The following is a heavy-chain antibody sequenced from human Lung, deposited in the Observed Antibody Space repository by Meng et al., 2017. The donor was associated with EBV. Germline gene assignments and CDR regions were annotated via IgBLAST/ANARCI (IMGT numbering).Heavy chain of an antibody. CDR1: GFTFSSYW. J-gene: IGHJ5*02. Sequence: LVGSGGGLVRPGGSLGLSCAASGFTFSSYWMHWVRQGPGKGLVWVSRINSDGSSTSYADSVKGRFTISRDNAKNTLYLQMNSLRAEDTAVYYCASAFSGYYYHWGQGTLVTVAS. D-gene: IGHD3-22*01. CDR3: ASAFSGYYYH. V-gene: IGHV3-74*01. CDR2: INSDGSST.